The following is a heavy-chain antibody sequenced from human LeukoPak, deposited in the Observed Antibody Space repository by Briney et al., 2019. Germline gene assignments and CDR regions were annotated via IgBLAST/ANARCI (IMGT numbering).Heavy chain of an antibody. CDR1: GFTFSSYA. CDR2: ISYDGSNK. Sequence: PGGSLRLSCAASGFTFSSYAMHWVRQAPGKGLEWVAVISYDGSNKYYADSVKGRFTISRDNSKNTLYPQMNSLRAEDTAVYYCASLTLGGDVDYWGQGTLVTVSS. CDR3: ASLTLGGDVDY. D-gene: IGHD2-21*02. V-gene: IGHV3-30-3*01. J-gene: IGHJ4*02.